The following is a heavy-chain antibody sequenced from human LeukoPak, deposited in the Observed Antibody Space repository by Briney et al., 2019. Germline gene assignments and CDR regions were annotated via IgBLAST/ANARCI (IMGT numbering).Heavy chain of an antibody. J-gene: IGHJ4*02. CDR3: ARNIVVVTAILPGY. V-gene: IGHV1-2*02. CDR1: GYTFTKYY. Sequence: GASVKVSCQASGYTFTKYYVYWVRQAPGQGLEWMGWINPNSGGTNYAQKFQGRVTMTRDTSISTAYMELSRLRSDDTAVYYCARNIVVVTAILPGYWGQGTLVTVSS. D-gene: IGHD2-21*02. CDR2: INPNSGGT.